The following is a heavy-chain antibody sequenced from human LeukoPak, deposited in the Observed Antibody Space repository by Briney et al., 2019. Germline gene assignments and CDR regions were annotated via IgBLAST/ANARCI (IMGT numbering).Heavy chain of an antibody. Sequence: AGGSLRLSCAASGFSFNSYSMNWVRQAPGKGLEWVSSITSSSSYIYYADSVKGRFTISRDNAKNTLYLQMNSLRAEDTAVYYCARAGYFDSSGHYSSFDYWGQGTLVTVSS. D-gene: IGHD3-22*01. J-gene: IGHJ4*02. CDR2: ITSSSSYI. CDR3: ARAGYFDSSGHYSSFDY. CDR1: GFSFNSYS. V-gene: IGHV3-21*04.